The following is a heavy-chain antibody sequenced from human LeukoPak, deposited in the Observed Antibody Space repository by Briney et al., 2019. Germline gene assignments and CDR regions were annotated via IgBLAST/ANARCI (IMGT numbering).Heavy chain of an antibody. V-gene: IGHV1-46*01. CDR3: ARLESGSSPSDS. CDR1: GYTFTNYF. D-gene: IGHD6-6*01. Sequence: ASVKVSCKASGYTFTNYFIHWVRQAPGQGLEWMGIINPIGGTTNFAQKFQGRVTLTRDTSTSTVFMELSSLRSEDTAVYYCARLESGSSPSDSWGQGTLVTVSS. CDR2: INPIGGTT. J-gene: IGHJ4*02.